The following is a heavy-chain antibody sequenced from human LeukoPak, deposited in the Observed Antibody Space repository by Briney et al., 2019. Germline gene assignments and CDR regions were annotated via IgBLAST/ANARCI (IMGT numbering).Heavy chain of an antibody. CDR1: GFTFSTSW. CDR3: ARAQSGFWSGYCFDY. D-gene: IGHD3-3*01. CDR2: IKQDGSEK. V-gene: IGHV3-7*01. J-gene: IGHJ4*02. Sequence: PGGSLRLSCAASGFTFSTSWMTWVRQAPGKGLEWVANIKQDGSEKYYVDSVKGRFAVFRDNAKNSLYLQMNSLRAEDTAVYYCARAQSGFWSGYCFDYWGQGTLVTVSS.